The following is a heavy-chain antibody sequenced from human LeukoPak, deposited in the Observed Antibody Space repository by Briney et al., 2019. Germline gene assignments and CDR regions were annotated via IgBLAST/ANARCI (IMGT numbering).Heavy chain of an antibody. V-gene: IGHV3-53*01. J-gene: IGHJ4*02. CDR2: IYSGGST. CDR3: ARDAGYYYDSSGYRGRY. D-gene: IGHD3-22*01. CDR1: GFIVSSKY. Sequence: GGSLRLSCAASGFIVSSKYMSWVRQAPGKGLEWVSVIYSGGSTYYAASVEGRFTISRDNSKNTVYLQMNNLKVDDTAVYYCARDAGYYYDSSGYRGRYWGQGTLVTVSS.